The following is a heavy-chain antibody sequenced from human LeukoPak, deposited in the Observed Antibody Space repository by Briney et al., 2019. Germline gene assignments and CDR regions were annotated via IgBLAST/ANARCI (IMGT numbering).Heavy chain of an antibody. Sequence: GGSLRLSCAASGFTFSSDAMSWVRQAPGKGLEWVSAISGSGGSTYYADSVKGRFTISRDNAKKSLYLQMNSLRAEDTAVYYCASPYGSGSYYRYWGQGTLLTVSS. V-gene: IGHV3-23*01. CDR1: GFTFSSDA. CDR2: ISGSGGST. CDR3: ASPYGSGSYYRY. J-gene: IGHJ4*02. D-gene: IGHD3-10*01.